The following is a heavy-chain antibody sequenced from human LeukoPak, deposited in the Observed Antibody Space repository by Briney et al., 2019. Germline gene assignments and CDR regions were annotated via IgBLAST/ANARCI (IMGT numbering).Heavy chain of an antibody. J-gene: IGHJ5*02. CDR3: ASLDYYGSGSSQP. D-gene: IGHD3-10*01. Sequence: GGSLRLSCAASGFTFDDYGMSWVRQAPGKGLEWVSGINWSGGSTGYADSVKGRFTISRDNAKNSLYLQMNSLRAEDTALYYCASLDYYGSGSSQPWGQGTLVTVSS. CDR2: INWSGGST. CDR1: GFTFDDYG. V-gene: IGHV3-20*04.